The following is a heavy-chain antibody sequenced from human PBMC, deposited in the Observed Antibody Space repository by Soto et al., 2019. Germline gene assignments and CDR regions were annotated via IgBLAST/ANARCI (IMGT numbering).Heavy chain of an antibody. D-gene: IGHD6-13*01. CDR2: INPNGGST. J-gene: IGHJ4*02. CDR3: ARGLAAGDY. CDR1: GYNFTNYY. V-gene: IGHV1-46*01. Sequence: QVQLVQSGAEVKKPGASVKLSCKASGYNFTNYYIDWVRQAPGQGLEWMAIINPNGGSTNYAQKFQGRVTLTSDTSTSTVYMDLSSLKSEDTAVYYCARGLAAGDYWGQGTLVTVSS.